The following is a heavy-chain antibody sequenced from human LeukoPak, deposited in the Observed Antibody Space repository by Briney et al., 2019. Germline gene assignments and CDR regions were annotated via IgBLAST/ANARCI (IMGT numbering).Heavy chain of an antibody. J-gene: IGHJ4*02. V-gene: IGHV4-59*01. D-gene: IGHD3-22*01. CDR1: GGSISSYY. Sequence: PSETLSLTCTVSGGSISSYYWSWIRQPPGKGLERIGSIYYSGSTNYNPSLKSRVTISVDTSKNQFSLKLSSVTAADTAVYYCARDPGGYYDSSGYYSHVGYFEYWGQGTLVTVSS. CDR2: IYYSGST. CDR3: ARDPGGYYDSSGYYSHVGYFEY.